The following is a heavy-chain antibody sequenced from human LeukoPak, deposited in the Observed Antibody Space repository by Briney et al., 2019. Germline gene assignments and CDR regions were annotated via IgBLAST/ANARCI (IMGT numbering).Heavy chain of an antibody. J-gene: IGHJ4*02. V-gene: IGHV4-34*01. Sequence: SETLSLTCAVYGGSFSGYYWSWIRQPPGKGLEWIGSIYYSGSTYYNPSLKSRVTISVDTSKNQFSLKLSSVTAADTAVYYCARFSLAAAGSLDYWGQGTLVTVSS. CDR1: GGSFSGYY. CDR3: ARFSLAAAGSLDY. D-gene: IGHD6-13*01. CDR2: IYYSGST.